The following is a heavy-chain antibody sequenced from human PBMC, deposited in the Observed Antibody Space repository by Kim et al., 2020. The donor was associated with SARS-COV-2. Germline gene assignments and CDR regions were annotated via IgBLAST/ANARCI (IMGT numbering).Heavy chain of an antibody. Sequence: SETLSLTCTVSGGSISSGGYYWSWIRQHPGKGLEWIGYIYYSGSTYYNPSLKSRVTISVDTSKNQFSLKLSSVTAADTAVYYCARLHLGGPAAIAEGMYYFDYWGQGTLVTVSS. D-gene: IGHD2-2*01. V-gene: IGHV4-31*03. CDR2: IYYSGST. J-gene: IGHJ4*02. CDR1: GGSISSGGYY. CDR3: ARLHLGGPAAIAEGMYYFDY.